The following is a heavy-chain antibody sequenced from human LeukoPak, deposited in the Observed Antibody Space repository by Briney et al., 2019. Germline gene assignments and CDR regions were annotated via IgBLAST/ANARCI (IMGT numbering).Heavy chain of an antibody. Sequence: GGSLRLSYAASGFTFSSYWMHWVRQAPGKGLVWVSRINSDGSSTSYADSVKGRFTISRDNAKNMLYLQMNSLRAEDTAVYYCARGGVWFGELLSHDAFDIWGQGTMVTVSS. CDR2: INSDGSST. D-gene: IGHD3-10*01. CDR1: GFTFSSYW. CDR3: ARGGVWFGELLSHDAFDI. V-gene: IGHV3-74*01. J-gene: IGHJ3*02.